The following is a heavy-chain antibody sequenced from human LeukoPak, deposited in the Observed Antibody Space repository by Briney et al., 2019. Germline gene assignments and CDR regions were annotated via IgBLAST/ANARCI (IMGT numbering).Heavy chain of an antibody. J-gene: IGHJ4*02. CDR2: IKSKAYGGTT. CDR3: TSPSYCSGGSCYPFPFDY. Sequence: GGSLRLSCPASGFPFGDYAMSCFRQAPGKGREGVGFIKSKAYGGTTEYAASVKGRFTISRDDSKSIAYLQMNSLKTEDTAVYYCTSPSYCSGGSCYPFPFDYWGQGTLVTVSS. CDR1: GFPFGDYA. D-gene: IGHD2-15*01. V-gene: IGHV3-49*03.